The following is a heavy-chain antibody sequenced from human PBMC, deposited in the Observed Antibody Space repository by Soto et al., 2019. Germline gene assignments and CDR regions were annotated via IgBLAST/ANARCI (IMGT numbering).Heavy chain of an antibody. Sequence: EVQLVESGGGLVQPGGSLRLSCAASGFTFSSYSMNWVRQAPGKGLEWVSYISSSSSTIYYADSVKGRFTISRDNAKNSLYLHMNGLRAEDTAVYYCARDYYDSSGYYPGWFDPWGQGTLVTVSS. CDR3: ARDYYDSSGYYPGWFDP. CDR2: ISSSSSTI. J-gene: IGHJ5*02. V-gene: IGHV3-48*01. D-gene: IGHD3-22*01. CDR1: GFTFSSYS.